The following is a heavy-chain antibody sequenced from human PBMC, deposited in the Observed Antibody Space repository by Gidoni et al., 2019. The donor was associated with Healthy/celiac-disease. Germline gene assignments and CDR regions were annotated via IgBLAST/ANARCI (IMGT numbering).Heavy chain of an antibody. D-gene: IGHD6-19*01. Sequence: FTFSSYAMSWVRQAPGKGLEWVSAISGSGGSTYYADSVKGRFTISRDNSKNTLYLQMNSLRAEDTAVYYCAKGRSSGWYLTYWGQGTLVTVSS. CDR1: FTFSSYA. CDR3: AKGRSSGWYLTY. V-gene: IGHV3-23*01. J-gene: IGHJ4*02. CDR2: ISGSGGST.